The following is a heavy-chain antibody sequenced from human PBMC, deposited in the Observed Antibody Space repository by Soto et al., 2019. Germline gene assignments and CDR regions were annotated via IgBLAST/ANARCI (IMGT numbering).Heavy chain of an antibody. V-gene: IGHV4-59*01. J-gene: IGHJ3*02. CDR1: GGSISSYY. Sequence: SETLSLTCTVSGGSISSYYWSWIRQPPGKGLEWIGYIYYSGSTNYNPSLKSRVTISVDTSKNQFSLKLSSVTAADTAVYYCARYSSGGSCYVGHDAFDIWGQGTMVTVSS. CDR2: IYYSGST. D-gene: IGHD2-15*01. CDR3: ARYSSGGSCYVGHDAFDI.